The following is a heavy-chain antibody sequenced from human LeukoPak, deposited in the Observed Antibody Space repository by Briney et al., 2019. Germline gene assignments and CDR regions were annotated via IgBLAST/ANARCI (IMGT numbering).Heavy chain of an antibody. CDR3: ARGYNYYDSSGYYRPFDY. CDR2: ISAYNGNT. CDR1: GYTFTSYG. V-gene: IGHV1-18*01. J-gene: IGHJ4*02. Sequence: ASVKVSRKASGYTFTSYGISWVRQAPGQGLEWMGWISAYNGNTNYAQKLQGRVTMTTDTSTSTAYMELRSLRSDDTAVYYCARGYNYYDSSGYYRPFDYWGQGTLVTVSS. D-gene: IGHD3-22*01.